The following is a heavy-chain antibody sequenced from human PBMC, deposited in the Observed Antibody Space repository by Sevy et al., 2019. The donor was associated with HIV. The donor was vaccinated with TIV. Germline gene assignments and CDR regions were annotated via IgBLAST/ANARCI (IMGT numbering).Heavy chain of an antibody. CDR3: ARSRSNYADYYFDY. J-gene: IGHJ4*02. CDR1: GFTFSDYY. D-gene: IGHD4-17*01. Sequence: GGSLRLSCAASGFTFSDYYMTWIRQSPGKGLQWISYISSSSSYTNYADSVKGRFTISRDNAKNSLYLEIHTLRPEDTAVYYCARSRSNYADYYFDYWGQGTVVTVSS. CDR2: ISSSSSYT. V-gene: IGHV3-11*06.